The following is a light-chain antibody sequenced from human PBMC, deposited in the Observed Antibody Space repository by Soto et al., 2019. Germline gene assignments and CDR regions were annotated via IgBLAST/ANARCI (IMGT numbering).Light chain of an antibody. CDR3: CSFAGRYTWV. J-gene: IGLJ3*02. V-gene: IGLV2-11*01. CDR1: SSDVGGYHY. Sequence: QSALTQPRSVSGSPGQSVTISCTGTSSDVGGYHYVSWYLQYPGKAPKLMIYDVSKRPSGVPDRFSGSKSGNTASLTISGLQAEDEADFYCCSFAGRYTWVFGGGTKLTVL. CDR2: DVS.